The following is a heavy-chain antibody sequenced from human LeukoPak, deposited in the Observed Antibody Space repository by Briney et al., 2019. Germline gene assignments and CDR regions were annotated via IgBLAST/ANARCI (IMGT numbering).Heavy chain of an antibody. J-gene: IGHJ6*03. CDR2: IYYGGST. V-gene: IGHV4-39*07. Sequence: SETLSLTCTVSGDSISSRSYYWGWIRQPPGKGLEWIGSIYYGGSTYYNPSLKSRVTISVDTSKNQFSLKLSSVTAADTAVYYCARVEEGYGSGRRENYYYYYMDVWGKGTTVTISS. CDR1: GDSISSRSYY. CDR3: ARVEEGYGSGRRENYYYYYMDV. D-gene: IGHD3-10*01.